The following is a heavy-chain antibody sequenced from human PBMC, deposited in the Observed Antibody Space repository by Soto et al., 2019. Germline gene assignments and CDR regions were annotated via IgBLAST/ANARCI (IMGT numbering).Heavy chain of an antibody. CDR1: GDTFSSYI. J-gene: IGHJ4*02. CDR3: ASVYDFYGSGSYDYFDY. Sequence: SVKVSCKASGDTFSSYIFSWVRQAPGQGLEWMGRIIPILNIANYAQKFQDRVTITADKSTSTAYMELSSLRSEDTAMYYCASVYDFYGSGSYDYFDYWGQGALVTVSS. D-gene: IGHD3-10*01. CDR2: IIPILNIA. V-gene: IGHV1-69*02.